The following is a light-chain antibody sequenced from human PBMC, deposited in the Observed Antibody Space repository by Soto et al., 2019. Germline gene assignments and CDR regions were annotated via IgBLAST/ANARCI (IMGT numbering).Light chain of an antibody. CDR1: SSDVGAFTF. CDR2: DVS. CDR3: SSYTSSSTHV. J-gene: IGLJ1*01. Sequence: QSALTQPASVSGSPGQSITISCTGTSSDVGAFTFVSWYQQHPDKVPKLMIFDVSRRPSGVSDRFSGSKSGNTASLTISGLQPEDEADYYCSSYTSSSTHVFGSGTKLTVL. V-gene: IGLV2-14*03.